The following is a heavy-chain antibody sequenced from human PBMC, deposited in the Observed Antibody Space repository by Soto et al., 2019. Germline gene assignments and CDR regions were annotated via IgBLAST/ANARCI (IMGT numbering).Heavy chain of an antibody. CDR3: ARGPRRWSSSAVYYMDV. V-gene: IGHV4-39*01. D-gene: IGHD6-6*01. J-gene: IGHJ6*03. Sequence: SETLSLTCTVSGDSISTRSNYWAWIRQPPGKGLEWIGSIYYTGGTYYNPSLKSRVTLFLDTSKNQFSLKLSSVTAADTAVYYCARGPRRWSSSAVYYMDVWGKGTTVTVSS. CDR2: IYYTGGT. CDR1: GDSISTRSNY.